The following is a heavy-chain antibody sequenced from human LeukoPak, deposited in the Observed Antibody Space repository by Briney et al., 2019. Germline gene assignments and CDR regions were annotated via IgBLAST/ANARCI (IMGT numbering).Heavy chain of an antibody. CDR2: ISSDGSDK. J-gene: IGHJ4*02. V-gene: IGHV3-30-3*01. CDR1: GFTFSSYP. Sequence: GRSLRLSCAASGFTFSSYPIHWVRQAPGKGLDWVALISSDGSDKKYADSVKGRFTISRDNSKNTLYLQMHSPRVEDTAVYYCARDYPADYWGQGTLVTVSS. CDR3: ARDYPADY.